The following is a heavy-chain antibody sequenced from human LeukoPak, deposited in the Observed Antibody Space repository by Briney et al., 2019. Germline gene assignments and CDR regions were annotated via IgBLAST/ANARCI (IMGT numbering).Heavy chain of an antibody. V-gene: IGHV3-9*01. J-gene: IGHJ5*02. D-gene: IGHD6-19*01. CDR1: GFTFDDYA. Sequence: GGSLRLSCAASGFTFDDYAMHWVRQAPGKGLEWVSGISWNSGSIGYADSVKGRFTISRDNAKNSLYLQMNSLRAEDTAFYYCAKGSSRWLASFGPWGQGTLVTVSS. CDR2: ISWNSGSI. CDR3: AKGSSRWLASFGP.